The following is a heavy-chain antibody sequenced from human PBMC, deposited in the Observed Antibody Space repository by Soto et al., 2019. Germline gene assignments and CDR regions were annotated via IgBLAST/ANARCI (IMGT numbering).Heavy chain of an antibody. CDR1: GGSFSGYY. V-gene: IGHV4-34*01. CDR3: ARGARGQQLVPNWFDP. CDR2: INHSGST. J-gene: IGHJ5*02. Sequence: PSETLSLTCAVYGGSFSGYYWSWIRQPPGKGLEWIGEINHSGSTNYNPSLKSRVTISVDTSKNQFSLKLSSVTAADTAVYYCARGARGQQLVPNWFDPWGQGTLVTVS. D-gene: IGHD6-13*01.